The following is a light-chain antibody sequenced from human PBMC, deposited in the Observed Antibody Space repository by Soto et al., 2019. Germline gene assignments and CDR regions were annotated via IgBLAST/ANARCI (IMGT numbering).Light chain of an antibody. V-gene: IGKV3-20*01. CDR1: QTLGSRS. CDR2: GAS. Sequence: EIVLTQSPGTLSLSPGERATLSCRASQTLGSRSLAWYQQKPGQAPRLLVYGASNRASGIPDRFNGSGSGTDFTLTISRLEPEDFAMYHCQQYGSSRRTFGQGTKVEVK. J-gene: IGKJ1*01. CDR3: QQYGSSRRT.